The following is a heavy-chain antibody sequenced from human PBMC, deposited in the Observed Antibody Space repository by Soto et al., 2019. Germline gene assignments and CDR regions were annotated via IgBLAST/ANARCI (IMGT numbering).Heavy chain of an antibody. Sequence: QVQLVQSGAEVKKPGSSVKVSCKASGGTFSSYSINWVRQAPGQGLEWMGEIIPIFGTANYVQKFQGRVTITADESTSTAYMALSSLRSEDTAVYYCARDGGRNSGGIDYWGQGTLVTVSS. J-gene: IGHJ4*02. CDR1: GGTFSSYS. V-gene: IGHV1-69*01. D-gene: IGHD1-26*01. CDR3: ARDGGRNSGGIDY. CDR2: IIPIFGTA.